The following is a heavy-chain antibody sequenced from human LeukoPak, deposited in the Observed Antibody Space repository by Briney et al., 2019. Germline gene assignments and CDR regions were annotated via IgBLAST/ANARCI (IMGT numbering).Heavy chain of an antibody. CDR2: MNPNSGNT. V-gene: IGHV1-8*02. CDR3: ARGFGYYGSGSISPS. J-gene: IGHJ4*02. CDR1: GYTFTSYG. D-gene: IGHD3-10*01. Sequence: GASVKVSCKASGYTFTSYGISWVRQATGQGLEWMGWMNPNSGNTGYAQKFQGRVTMTRNTSISTAYMELSSLRSEDTAVYYCARGFGYYGSGSISPSWGQGTLVTVSS.